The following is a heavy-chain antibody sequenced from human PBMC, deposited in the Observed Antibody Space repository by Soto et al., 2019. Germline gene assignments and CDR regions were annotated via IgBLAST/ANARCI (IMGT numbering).Heavy chain of an antibody. Sequence: QVQLQESGPGLVKPSQTLSLTCTVSGGSISSGDYYWSWIRQPPGTGLEWIGYIYYSGSTYYNPSVHTRATRPSAELNDRCNRYPSSGTAAAAAGSCYAGNSYSDTLSHYWGQGT. D-gene: IGHD4-17*01. CDR1: GGSISSGDYY. V-gene: IGHV4-30-4*01. J-gene: IGHJ4*02. CDR2: IYYSGST. CDR3: AGNSYSDTLSHY.